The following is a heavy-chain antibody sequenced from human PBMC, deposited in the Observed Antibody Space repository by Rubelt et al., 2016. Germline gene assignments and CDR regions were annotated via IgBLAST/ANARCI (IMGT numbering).Heavy chain of an antibody. D-gene: IGHD3-22*01. V-gene: IGHV4-34*01. CDR2: INHSGRT. CDR1: GGSFSGYY. Sequence: QVQLQQWGAGLLKPSETLSLTCAVYGGSFSGYYWSWIRQPPGKGLEWIGEINHSGRTQYNPSLKSRVTISVDTSKNQFSLKLSSVTAADTAVYYCARGKEGLGVTMMDYWGQGTLVTVSS. J-gene: IGHJ4*02. CDR3: ARGKEGLGVTMMDY.